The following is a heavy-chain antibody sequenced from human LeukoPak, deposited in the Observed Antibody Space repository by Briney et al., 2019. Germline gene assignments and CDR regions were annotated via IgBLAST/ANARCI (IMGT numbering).Heavy chain of an antibody. Sequence: GRSLRLSCTASGFTFGDYAMSWFRQAPGKGLVWVGFIRSKAYGGTTEYAASVKGRFTISRDDSKSIAYLQMNSLKTEDTAVYYCTTQRRRGATTSSWYFDLWGRGTLVTVSS. D-gene: IGHD1-26*01. CDR3: TTQRRRGATTSSWYFDL. CDR1: GFTFGDYA. J-gene: IGHJ2*01. CDR2: IRSKAYGGTT. V-gene: IGHV3-49*03.